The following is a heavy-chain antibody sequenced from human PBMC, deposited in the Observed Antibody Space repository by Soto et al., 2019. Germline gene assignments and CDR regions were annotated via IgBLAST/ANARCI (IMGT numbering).Heavy chain of an antibody. CDR3: ARGIGEYYFDY. J-gene: IGHJ4*02. CDR1: GGSISSSGYY. CDR2: ISYSGNT. D-gene: IGHD3-10*01. Sequence: QVQLQESGPGLVKPSQTLSLTCTVSGGSISSSGYYWGWIRQHPGQGLEWIGDISYSGNTYYKPSLKSRVTISADTSKNQFSLKLSSVTAADTAVYFCARGIGEYYFDYWGQGTLLTVSS. V-gene: IGHV4-31*03.